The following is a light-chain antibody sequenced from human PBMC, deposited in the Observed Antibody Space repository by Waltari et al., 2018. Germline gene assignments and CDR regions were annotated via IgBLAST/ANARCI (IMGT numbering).Light chain of an antibody. V-gene: IGLV2-23*02. CDR3: CSYARSKVGL. J-gene: IGLJ3*02. Sequence: QSALTQPASISGSPGQSITISCAGTISDVGSFNLVSWYQPHPGKAPKLMIFEVSPRPSGIPDRFSGPTSGNTASRTISGLQAEDEANYYCCSYARSKVGLCGGGTKLTVL. CDR1: ISDVGSFNL. CDR2: EVS.